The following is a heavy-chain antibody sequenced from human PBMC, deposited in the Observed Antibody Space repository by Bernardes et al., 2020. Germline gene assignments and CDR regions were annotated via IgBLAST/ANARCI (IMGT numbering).Heavy chain of an antibody. CDR1: GFTFSSYS. CDR2: ISSSSSYI. V-gene: IGHV3-21*01. D-gene: IGHD2-2*01. Sequence: GSLRLSCAASGFTFSSYSMNWVRQAPGKGLEWVSSISSSSSYIYYADSVKGRFTISRDNAKNSLYLQMNSLRAEDTAVYYCARDWYQLLNWFDPWGQGTLVTVSS. J-gene: IGHJ5*02. CDR3: ARDWYQLLNWFDP.